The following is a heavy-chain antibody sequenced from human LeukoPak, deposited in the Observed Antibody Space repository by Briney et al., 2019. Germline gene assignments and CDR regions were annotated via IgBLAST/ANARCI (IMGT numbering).Heavy chain of an antibody. Sequence: ASVKVSFKASGYTFTSYGISWVRQAPGQGLEWMGWISAYNGNTNYAQKLQGRVTMTTDTSTSTAYMELRSLRSDDTAVYYCARVVATYGDYYMDVWGKGTTVTVSS. J-gene: IGHJ6*03. D-gene: IGHD5-12*01. V-gene: IGHV1-18*01. CDR3: ARVVATYGDYYMDV. CDR1: GYTFTSYG. CDR2: ISAYNGNT.